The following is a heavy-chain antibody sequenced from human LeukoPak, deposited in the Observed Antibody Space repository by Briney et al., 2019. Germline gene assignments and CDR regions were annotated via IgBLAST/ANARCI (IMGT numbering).Heavy chain of an antibody. V-gene: IGHV4-30-4*01. CDR2: IYYSGST. Sequence: SETLSLTCTVSGGSISSGDYYWSWIRQPPGKSLEWIGYIYYSGSTYYNPSLKSRVTISVDTSKNQFSLKLSSVTAADTAVYYCARDPGATTYSYGCFDYWGQGTLVTVSS. CDR1: GGSISSGDYY. J-gene: IGHJ4*02. CDR3: ARDPGATTYSYGCFDY. D-gene: IGHD5-18*01.